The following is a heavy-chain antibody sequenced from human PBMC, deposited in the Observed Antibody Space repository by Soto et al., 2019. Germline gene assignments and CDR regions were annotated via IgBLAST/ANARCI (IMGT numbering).Heavy chain of an antibody. D-gene: IGHD3-3*01. J-gene: IGHJ4*02. CDR2: IKQDGSEK. CDR3: ARDRVTIFGEVLDY. V-gene: IGHV3-7*01. Sequence: GGSLRLSCAASGFTFSSYWMSWVRQAPGKGLEWVANIKQDGSEKYYVDSVKGRFTISRDNAKNSLYLQMNSLRAEDTAVYYCARDRVTIFGEVLDYWGQGTLVTVSS. CDR1: GFTFSSYW.